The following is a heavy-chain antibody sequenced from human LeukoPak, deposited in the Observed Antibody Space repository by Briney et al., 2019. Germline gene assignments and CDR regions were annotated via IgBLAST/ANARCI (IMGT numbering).Heavy chain of an antibody. Sequence: ASVKVSCKASGGTFSSYAISWVRQAPGQGLEWMGRIIPILGIANYAQKFQGRVTITADKSTSTAYMELSSLRSEDTAVYYCARGATLYYFDYRGQGTLVTVSS. CDR2: IIPILGIA. J-gene: IGHJ4*02. CDR1: GGTFSSYA. CDR3: ARGATLYYFDY. D-gene: IGHD1-26*01. V-gene: IGHV1-69*04.